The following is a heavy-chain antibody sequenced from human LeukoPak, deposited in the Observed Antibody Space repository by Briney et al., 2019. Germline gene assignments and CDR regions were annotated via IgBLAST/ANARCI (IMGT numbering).Heavy chain of an antibody. V-gene: IGHV3-30-3*01. CDR2: ISYDGGNK. CDR3: ARDTLSGSHDFDY. J-gene: IGHJ4*02. CDR1: GFTFNTYA. D-gene: IGHD3-10*01. Sequence: PGGSLRLSCAASGFTFNTYAMHWVRQAPGKGLEWVAVISYDGGNKYYADSVKGRFTISRDNSQNTLYLQMNSLRAEDTAVYYCARDTLSGSHDFDYWGQGTLVTVSS.